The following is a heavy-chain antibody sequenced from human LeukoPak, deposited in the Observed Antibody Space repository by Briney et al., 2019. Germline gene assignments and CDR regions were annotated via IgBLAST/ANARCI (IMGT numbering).Heavy chain of an antibody. J-gene: IGHJ5*02. D-gene: IGHD2-2*01. CDR2: IYPDDSDT. CDR1: GYSFTSYW. Sequence: KGGESLKISCKGSGYSFTSYWIGWVRRMPGKGLEWMGIIYPDDSDTRYSPSFQGQVTISADKSISTAYLQWSSLKASDTAMYYCARHPRVYCSSTNCQGWFGPWGQGTLVTVSS. CDR3: ARHPRVYCSSTNCQGWFGP. V-gene: IGHV5-51*01.